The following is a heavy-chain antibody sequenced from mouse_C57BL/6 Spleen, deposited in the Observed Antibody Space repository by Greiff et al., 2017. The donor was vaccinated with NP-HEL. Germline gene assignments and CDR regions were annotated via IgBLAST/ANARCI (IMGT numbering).Heavy chain of an antibody. CDR2: ISGGGGNT. CDR3: AIDYYGSSPLDY. V-gene: IGHV5-9*01. D-gene: IGHD1-1*01. CDR1: GFTFSSYT. Sequence: DVMLVESGGGLVKPGGSLKLSCAASGFTFSSYTMSWVRQTPEKRLEWVATISGGGGNTYYPDSVKGRFTISRDNAKNTLYLQMSSLRSEDTALYYCAIDYYGSSPLDYWGQGTTLTVSS. J-gene: IGHJ2*01.